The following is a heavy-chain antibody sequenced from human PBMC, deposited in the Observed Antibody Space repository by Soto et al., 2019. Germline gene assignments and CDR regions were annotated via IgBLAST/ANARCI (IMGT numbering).Heavy chain of an antibody. Sequence: SETLSLTCTVSDGSVSSGSYYWSWIRPPPGKGLEWIGYIYYSGSTNYNPSLKSRVTISVDTSKNQFSLKLSSVTAADTAVYYCATRGYCSGGSCPAGWFDQWGQGALVTVSS. V-gene: IGHV4-61*01. CDR1: DGSVSSGSYY. CDR2: IYYSGST. D-gene: IGHD2-15*01. J-gene: IGHJ5*02. CDR3: ATRGYCSGGSCPAGWFDQ.